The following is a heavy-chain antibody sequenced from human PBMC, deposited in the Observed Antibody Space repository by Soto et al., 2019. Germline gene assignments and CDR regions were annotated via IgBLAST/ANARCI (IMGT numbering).Heavy chain of an antibody. Sequence: LKISCKGSGYSFTSYWIGWVRQMPGKGLEWMGIIYPGDSDTRYSPSFQGQVTISADKSISTAHLQWSSLKASDTAMYYCARRRAVAGDDAFDIWGQGTMVTVSS. V-gene: IGHV5-51*01. CDR1: GYSFTSYW. CDR2: IYPGDSDT. CDR3: ARRRAVAGDDAFDI. J-gene: IGHJ3*02. D-gene: IGHD6-19*01.